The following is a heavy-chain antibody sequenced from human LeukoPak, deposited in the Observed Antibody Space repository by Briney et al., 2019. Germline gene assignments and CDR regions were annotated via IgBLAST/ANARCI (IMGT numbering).Heavy chain of an antibody. J-gene: IGHJ5*02. CDR3: ARGPNKSDGGNSGSAWFDP. Sequence: GASVKVSCKASGYTFTTYDINWVRQATGQGLEWMGSMNPNSGNTGYAQRFQGRVTMTRNTSISTAYMELSSLRSEDTAVYYCARGPNKSDGGNSGSAWFDPWGQGTLVTVSS. CDR2: MNPNSGNT. D-gene: IGHD4-23*01. CDR1: GYTFTTYD. V-gene: IGHV1-8*01.